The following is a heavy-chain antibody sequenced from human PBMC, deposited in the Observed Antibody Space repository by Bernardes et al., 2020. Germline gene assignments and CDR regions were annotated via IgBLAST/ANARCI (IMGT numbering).Heavy chain of an antibody. J-gene: IGHJ4*02. V-gene: IGHV3-23*01. CDR2: ISGRGGST. D-gene: IGHD2-15*01. Sequence: GGSLRLLCAASGFTFSSYAMSCARQAPGKGLEWVSAISGRGGSTYYTDSVKGRFTISRDNSKNTLYLQMNSLRAEDMAVYYCAKKKSSLIDYWGQGTLGTVSS. CDR1: GFTFSSYA. CDR3: AKKKSSLIDY.